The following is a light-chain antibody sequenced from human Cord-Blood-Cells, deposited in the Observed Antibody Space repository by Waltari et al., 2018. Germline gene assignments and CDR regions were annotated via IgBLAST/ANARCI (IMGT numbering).Light chain of an antibody. V-gene: IGKV3-15*01. CDR1: QSVSSN. J-gene: IGKJ4*01. CDR2: GAS. CDR3: QQYNNWPLT. Sequence: ELVMTQSPATLSVSPGDTATLPCRASQSVSSNLAWYQQKPGQAPRLLIYGASTRATGIPARFSGSGSGTEFTLTISSLQSEDFAVYYCQQYNNWPLTFGGGTKVEIK.